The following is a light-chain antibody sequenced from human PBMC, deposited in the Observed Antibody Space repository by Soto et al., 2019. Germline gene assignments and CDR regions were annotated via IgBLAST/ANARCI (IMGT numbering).Light chain of an antibody. V-gene: IGKV3-20*01. J-gene: IGKJ1*01. Sequence: ETVLTQSPGTLSLSPGERATLFCRASQSVSNNYLAWYQQKPGQAPRLLIYGASSRATGIPDRFSGSGSGTDFILTISRLEHDDSAVYYCQQHGTSPPSWTFGQGTKVEIK. CDR2: GAS. CDR3: QQHGTSPPSWT. CDR1: QSVSNNY.